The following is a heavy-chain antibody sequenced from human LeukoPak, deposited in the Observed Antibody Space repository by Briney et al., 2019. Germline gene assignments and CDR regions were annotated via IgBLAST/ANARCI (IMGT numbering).Heavy chain of an antibody. CDR3: ARGQRRHTDMAPSFDY. CDR1: GFTFSSYG. CDR2: ISASGGST. J-gene: IGHJ4*02. V-gene: IGHV3-23*01. D-gene: IGHD5-18*01. Sequence: GGSLRLSCAASGFTFSSYGMSWVRQAPGKGLEWVSAISASGGSTYYADSVKGRFTISRDISKNTLYLQMNSLRAEDTAVYYCARGQRRHTDMAPSFDYWGQGTLVTVSS.